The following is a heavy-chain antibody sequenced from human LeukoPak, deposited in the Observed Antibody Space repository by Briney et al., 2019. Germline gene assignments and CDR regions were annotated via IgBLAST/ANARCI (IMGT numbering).Heavy chain of an antibody. Sequence: GGSLRLSCAASGFTFSSYSINWVRQAPGEGLEWVSSISISSSYIYYADSVKGRFTISRDNAKNSLYLQMSSLRAEDTAVYYCARGPQKNGHSSGYPGYFDYWGQETLVTVSS. D-gene: IGHD3-22*01. CDR3: ARGPQKNGHSSGYPGYFDY. J-gene: IGHJ4*02. V-gene: IGHV3-21*01. CDR2: ISISSSYI. CDR1: GFTFSSYS.